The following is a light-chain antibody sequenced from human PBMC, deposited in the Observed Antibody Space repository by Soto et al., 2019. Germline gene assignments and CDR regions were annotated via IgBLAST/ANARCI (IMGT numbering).Light chain of an antibody. J-gene: IGLJ1*01. CDR3: SSYAGSSNV. V-gene: IGLV2-8*01. Sequence: QSALTQPTSASGSPGQSVAISCTGTSSDVGGYHYVSWYQQHPGKAPKLMIYEVNKRPSGVPDRFSGSKSGNTASLTVSGLQAEDEADYYCSSYAGSSNVFGTGTKLTVL. CDR1: SSDVGGYHY. CDR2: EVN.